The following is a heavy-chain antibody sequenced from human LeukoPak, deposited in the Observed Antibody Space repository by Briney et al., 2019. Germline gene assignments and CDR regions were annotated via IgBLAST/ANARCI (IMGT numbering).Heavy chain of an antibody. Sequence: GASVKVSCKASGYTFTSYGISWVRQAPGQGREWMGWISAYNGNTNYAQKLQGRVTMTTDTSTSTAYMELRSLRSDDTAVYYCARSAYYYDSSGYFVPYYYYYGMDVWGQGTTVTVSS. J-gene: IGHJ6*02. CDR3: ARSAYYYDSSGYFVPYYYYYGMDV. CDR2: ISAYNGNT. D-gene: IGHD3-22*01. CDR1: GYTFTSYG. V-gene: IGHV1-18*01.